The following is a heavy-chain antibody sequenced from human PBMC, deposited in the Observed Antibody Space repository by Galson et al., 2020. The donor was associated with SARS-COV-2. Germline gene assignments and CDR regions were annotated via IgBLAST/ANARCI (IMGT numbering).Heavy chain of an antibody. CDR1: GGSISSGSYY. D-gene: IGHD2-15*01. V-gene: IGHV4-61*02. CDR3: ASFSRSGSCYSCWYFDL. CDR2: IYTSEST. Sequence: SETLSLTCTVSGGSISSGSYYWSWIRQPAGKGLEWIGRIYTSESTNYNPSLKSRVTISVDTSKNQFSLKLSSVTAADTAVYYCASFSRSGSCYSCWYFDLWGRGTLVTVSS. J-gene: IGHJ2*01.